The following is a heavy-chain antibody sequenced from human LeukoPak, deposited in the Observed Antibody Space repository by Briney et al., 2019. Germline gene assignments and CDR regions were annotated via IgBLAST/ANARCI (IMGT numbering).Heavy chain of an antibody. CDR2: ISAYNGNT. Sequence: ASVKVSCKASGGTFSSYAISWVRQAPGQGLEWMGWISAYNGNTNYAQKLQGRVTMTTDTSTSIAYMELRSLRSDDTAVYYCAREYNWNGRGDAFDIWGQGTMVTVSS. CDR1: GGTFSSYA. CDR3: AREYNWNGRGDAFDI. V-gene: IGHV1-18*01. D-gene: IGHD1-1*01. J-gene: IGHJ3*02.